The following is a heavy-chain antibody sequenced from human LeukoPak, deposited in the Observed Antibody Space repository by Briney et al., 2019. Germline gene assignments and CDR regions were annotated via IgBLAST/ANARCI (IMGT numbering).Heavy chain of an antibody. CDR3: ALSPLGAAGTWSGLFDY. CDR1: GCSISSGYY. V-gene: IGHV4-38-2*01. Sequence: PSETLSLTCAVSGCSISSGYYWGWIRQPPGKGLEWIGSISPSGSTFHNPSLKSRVTISVDTSKNQFSLKLRSVTAADTAVYYCALSPLGAAGTWSGLFDYWGQGTLVTVSS. J-gene: IGHJ4*02. D-gene: IGHD6-13*01. CDR2: ISPSGST.